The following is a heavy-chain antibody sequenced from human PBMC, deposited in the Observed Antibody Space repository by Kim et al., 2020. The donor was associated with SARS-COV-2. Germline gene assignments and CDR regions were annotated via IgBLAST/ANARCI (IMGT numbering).Heavy chain of an antibody. J-gene: IGHJ5*02. CDR1: GYSISSGYY. V-gene: IGHV4-38-2*02. CDR3: ARQGGSSGWPDKNNWFDP. D-gene: IGHD6-19*01. Sequence: SETLSLTCTVSGYSISSGYYWGWIRQPPGKGLEWIGSIYHSGSTYYNPSLKSRVTISVDTSKNQFSLKLSSVTAADTAVYYCARQGGSSGWPDKNNWFDPWGQGTLVTVSS. CDR2: IYHSGST.